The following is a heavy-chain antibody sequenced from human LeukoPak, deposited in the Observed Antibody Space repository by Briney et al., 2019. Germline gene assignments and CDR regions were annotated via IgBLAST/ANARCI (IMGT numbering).Heavy chain of an antibody. CDR3: ARGFMVATHDPDY. Sequence: GASVKVSCKASGYTFTNHYMHWVRQAPGQGLEWLGLISPSGDKTWNAQKFQGRVTMTRDMSTSTDYLELSSLRSEDTAVYYCARGFMVATHDPDYWGQGTLVTVSS. V-gene: IGHV1-46*01. CDR1: GYTFTNHY. D-gene: IGHD5-12*01. J-gene: IGHJ4*02. CDR2: ISPSGDKT.